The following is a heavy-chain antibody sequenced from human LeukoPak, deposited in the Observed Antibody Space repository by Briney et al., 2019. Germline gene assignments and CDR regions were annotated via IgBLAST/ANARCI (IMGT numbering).Heavy chain of an antibody. Sequence: GGSLRLSCAASGFTFRAYTMNWVRQAPGKGLEWVSGIYGSGEGQTFYADSVRGRFTISRDDSRNLVFLHMDNLRVEDTALYYCAKVVKSDGFWDFAHWAQEPLVTFSS. CDR3: AKVVKSDGFWDFAH. V-gene: IGHV3-23*01. J-gene: IGHJ4*02. D-gene: IGHD3-3*01. CDR1: GFTFRAYT. CDR2: IYGSGEGQT.